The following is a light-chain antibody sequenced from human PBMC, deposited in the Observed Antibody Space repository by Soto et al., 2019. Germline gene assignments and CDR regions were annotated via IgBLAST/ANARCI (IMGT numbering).Light chain of an antibody. CDR2: DVS. CDR3: SSYTPSATYV. V-gene: IGLV2-14*03. CDR1: GSDVGAYNY. Sequence: QSVLTQPASVSGSPGQSITISCTGTGSDVGAYNYVSWYQHLPVKAPKLMIYDVSNRPSGVSNRFSGSKSGNTASLTISGLQDEDEAEYYCSSYTPSATYVFGTGTKLTVL. J-gene: IGLJ1*01.